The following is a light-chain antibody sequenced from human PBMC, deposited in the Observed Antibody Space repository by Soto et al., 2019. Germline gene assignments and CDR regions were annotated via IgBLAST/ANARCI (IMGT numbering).Light chain of an antibody. CDR1: QSVSSSY. J-gene: IGKJ4*01. V-gene: IGKV3-20*01. Sequence: EIVLTQSPGTLSLSPGARATLSCRASQSVSSSYLAWYQQKPGQPPRLLIYGASSRATGIPDRFSGSGSGTDFTLTINSLQSEDFAVYYCQPYNNWPLTFGGGTKVDIK. CDR3: QPYNNWPLT. CDR2: GAS.